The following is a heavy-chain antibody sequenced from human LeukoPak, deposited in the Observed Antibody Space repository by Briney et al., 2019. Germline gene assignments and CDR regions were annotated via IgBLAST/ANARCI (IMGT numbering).Heavy chain of an antibody. Sequence: SETLSLTCAVSGGSISSSNWWSWVRQPPGKGLEWIGEIYHSGSTNYNPSLKSRVTISVDKSKNQFSLKLSSVTAADTAVYYCARPSGSWHGSYYWNWFDPWGQGTLVTVSS. CDR1: GGSISSSNW. CDR3: ARPSGSWHGSYYWNWFDP. V-gene: IGHV4-4*02. CDR2: IYHSGST. J-gene: IGHJ5*02. D-gene: IGHD1-26*01.